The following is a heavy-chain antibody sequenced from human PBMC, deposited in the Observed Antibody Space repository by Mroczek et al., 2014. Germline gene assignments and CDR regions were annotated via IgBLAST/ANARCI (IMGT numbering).Heavy chain of an antibody. D-gene: IGHD6-6*01. CDR3: ARXSSATYYYYGMDV. CDR1: GFTFSSYA. CDR2: ISGSGGST. V-gene: IGHV3-23*04. Sequence: VQLVQSGGGLVQPGGSLRLSCAASGFTFSSYAMSWVRQAPGEGLEWVSAISGSGGSTYYADSVKGRFTISRDNSKNTLYLTNEXPESRGHGLYYXARXSSATYYYYGMDVVGPRDHGHRLL. J-gene: IGHJ6*02.